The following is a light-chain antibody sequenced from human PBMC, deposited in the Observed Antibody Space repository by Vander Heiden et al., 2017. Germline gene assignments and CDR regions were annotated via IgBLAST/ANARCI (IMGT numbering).Light chain of an antibody. Sequence: DIVMTQSPDPLAVSLGERATINCTSSQSVLYSSNNKNSSAWYQQKPGQPPKLLIYCASTRESGVPDRFSGSGSGTDFTLPTSSLQAEDVAVYYCQQYYCTPPWTFGQGTKVEIK. CDR3: QQYYCTPPWT. CDR2: CAS. CDR1: QSVLYSSNNKNS. J-gene: IGKJ1*01. V-gene: IGKV4-1*01.